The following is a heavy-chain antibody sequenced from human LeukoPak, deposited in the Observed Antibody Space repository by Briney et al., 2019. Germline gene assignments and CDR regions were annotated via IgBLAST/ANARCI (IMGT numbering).Heavy chain of an antibody. V-gene: IGHV5-10-1*01. Sequence: GESLKISCKGSGYSFTSYWISWVRQMPGKGLEWMGRIDPSDSYTNYSPSFQGHVTISADKSISTAYLQWSSLKASDTAMYYCARPARRIAAAGTQNWFDPWGQGTLVTVSS. D-gene: IGHD6-13*01. CDR3: ARPARRIAAAGTQNWFDP. CDR2: IDPSDSYT. CDR1: GYSFTSYW. J-gene: IGHJ5*02.